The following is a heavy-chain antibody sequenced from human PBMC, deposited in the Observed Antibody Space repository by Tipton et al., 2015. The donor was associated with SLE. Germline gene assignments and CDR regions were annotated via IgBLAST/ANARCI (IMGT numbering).Heavy chain of an antibody. J-gene: IGHJ4*02. CDR3: ARLVLEWSPAWN. CDR2: IYSGGST. Sequence: SLRLSCAASGFTVSSNYMSWVRQAPGKGLEWVSVIYSGGSTYYADSVKGRFTISRDNAKNLLYLQMNSLRAEDTAVYYCARLVLEWSPAWNWGQGTLVTVSS. CDR1: GFTVSSNY. V-gene: IGHV3-53*01. D-gene: IGHD3-3*01.